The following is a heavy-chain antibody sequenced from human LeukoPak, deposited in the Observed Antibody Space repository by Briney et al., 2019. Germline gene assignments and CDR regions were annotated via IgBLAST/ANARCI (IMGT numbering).Heavy chain of an antibody. CDR1: GFTFSSYA. D-gene: IGHD6-13*01. CDR3: AKAYSSTWTIDAVDV. J-gene: IGHJ3*01. Sequence: SGGSLRLSCAASGFTFSSYAMNWVRQAPGKGLEWVSAISSSGGSAYFADSVKGRFTMSRDNSKNTLYLQMNSLRAEDTAVYYCAKAYSSTWTIDAVDVWGQGTMVTVSS. V-gene: IGHV3-23*01. CDR2: ISSSGGSA.